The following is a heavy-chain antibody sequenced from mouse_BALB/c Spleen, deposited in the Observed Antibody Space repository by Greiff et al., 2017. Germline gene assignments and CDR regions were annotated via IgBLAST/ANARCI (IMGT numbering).Heavy chain of an antibody. CDR1: GYTFTDYA. Sequence: QVQLQQSEAELVKPGASVKISCKASGYTFTDYAIHWVKQKPEQGLEWIGYIYPGNGDNKYNEKFKGKATLTADKSSSTAYMQLNSLTSEDSAVYYCRSGEWLRQDFDVWGAGTTVTVSS. V-gene: IGHV1S53*02. CDR2: IYPGNGDN. J-gene: IGHJ1*01. CDR3: RSGEWLRQDFDV. D-gene: IGHD2-2*01.